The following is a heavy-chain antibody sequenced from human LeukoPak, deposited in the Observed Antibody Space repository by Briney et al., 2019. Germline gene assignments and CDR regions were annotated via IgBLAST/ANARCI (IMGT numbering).Heavy chain of an antibody. V-gene: IGHV3-30*18. CDR1: GFTFSSYG. J-gene: IGHJ4*02. CDR3: AKGGPLQWLRFDY. D-gene: IGHD5-12*01. Sequence: GGSLRLSCAASGFTFSSYGMHWVRRAPGKGLEWVAVISYDGSNKYYADSVKGRFTISRDNSKNTLYLQMNSLRAEDTALYYCAKGGPLQWLRFDYWGQGTLVTVSS. CDR2: ISYDGSNK.